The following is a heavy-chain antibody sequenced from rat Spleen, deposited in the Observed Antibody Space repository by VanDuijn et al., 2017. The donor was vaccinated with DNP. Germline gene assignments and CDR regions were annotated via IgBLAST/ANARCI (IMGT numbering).Heavy chain of an antibody. Sequence: EVKLVESGGGLVQPGRSLKLSCAASGFNFSKYGMAWVRQAPTKGLEWVASISTSGGSTYYRDSVKGRFTISRDNAKSTLYLQMDSLRSEDTATYYGARGIITTLGYWSFDFWGPGTMVTVSS. CDR1: GFNFSKYG. CDR2: ISTSGGST. J-gene: IGHJ1*01. D-gene: IGHD1-6*01. V-gene: IGHV5-25*01. CDR3: ARGIITTLGYWSFDF.